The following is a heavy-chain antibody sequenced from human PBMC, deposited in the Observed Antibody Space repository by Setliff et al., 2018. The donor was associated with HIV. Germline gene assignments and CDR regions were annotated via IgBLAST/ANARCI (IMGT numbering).Heavy chain of an antibody. CDR1: GFSFSSYW. D-gene: IGHD1-26*01. CDR3: ARGGGSYDYWYFDL. CDR2: VNRAGSST. J-gene: IGHJ2*01. V-gene: IGHV3-74*01. Sequence: GESLRLSCAASGFSFSSYWMHWVRQAPGKGLVWVSRVNRAGSSTTYADSAKGRFTISRDNAKNTLYLQMNSLRVEDTAVFYCARGGGSYDYWYFDLWGRGTLVTVSS.